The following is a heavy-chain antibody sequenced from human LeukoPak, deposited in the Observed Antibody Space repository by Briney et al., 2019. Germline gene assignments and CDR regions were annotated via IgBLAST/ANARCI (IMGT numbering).Heavy chain of an antibody. V-gene: IGHV3-23*01. CDR1: GFTFSSYG. CDR3: AKDGSPYGAFGY. J-gene: IGHJ4*02. Sequence: GGSLRLSCAASGFTFSSYGMSWVRQAPGKGLEWVSAISGSGGSTYYADSVKGRFTISRDNPKNTLYLQMNSLRAEDTAVYYCAKDGSPYGAFGYWGQGTLVTVSS. D-gene: IGHD1-26*01. CDR2: ISGSGGST.